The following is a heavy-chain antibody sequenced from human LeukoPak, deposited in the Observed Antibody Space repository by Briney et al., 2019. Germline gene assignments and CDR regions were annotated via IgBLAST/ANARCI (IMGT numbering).Heavy chain of an antibody. Sequence: GESLQISCKGSGYSFTSYWIGWVRQMPGKGLEWMGIIYPGDSDTRYSPSFQGQVTISADKSISTAYLQWSSLKASDTAMYYCARRFDYRKNWYFDLCGRGTLVTVSS. CDR3: ARRFDYRKNWYFDL. CDR1: GYSFTSYW. CDR2: IYPGDSDT. V-gene: IGHV5-51*01. J-gene: IGHJ2*01. D-gene: IGHD4/OR15-4a*01.